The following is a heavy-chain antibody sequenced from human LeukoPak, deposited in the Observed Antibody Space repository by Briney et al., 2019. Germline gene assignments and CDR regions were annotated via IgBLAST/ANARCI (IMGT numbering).Heavy chain of an antibody. J-gene: IGHJ4*02. CDR3: ARDHGSGWYDY. Sequence: GGSLRLSCAASGFTFSRYSMTWVRQAPGQGLEWVSYISSSSSTIYYAGSVKGRFTISRDNAKNSLYLQMNSLRAEDTAVYYCARDHGSGWYDYWGQGTLVTVSS. CDR2: ISSSSSTI. CDR1: GFTFSRYS. D-gene: IGHD6-19*01. V-gene: IGHV3-48*01.